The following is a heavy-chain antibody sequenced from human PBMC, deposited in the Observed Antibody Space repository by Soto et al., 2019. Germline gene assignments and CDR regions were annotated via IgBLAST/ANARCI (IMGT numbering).Heavy chain of an antibody. Sequence: EVQLVESGGGLVQPGGSLRLSCAASGFTFSSYWMSWVRQAPGKGLEWVANIKQDGSEKYYVDSVKGRFTISRDNAKNSLYLQMNSLRAEDTAVYYCARTYYYDSSGSPFDYWGQGTLVTVSS. CDR1: GFTFSSYW. CDR3: ARTYYYDSSGSPFDY. J-gene: IGHJ4*02. V-gene: IGHV3-7*03. D-gene: IGHD3-22*01. CDR2: IKQDGSEK.